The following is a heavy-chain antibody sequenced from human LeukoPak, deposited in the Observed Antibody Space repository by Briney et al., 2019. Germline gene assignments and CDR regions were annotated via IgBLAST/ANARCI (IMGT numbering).Heavy chain of an antibody. V-gene: IGHV4-39*07. J-gene: IGHJ4*02. CDR1: GGSISSSSYY. D-gene: IGHD6-19*01. Sequence: PSETLSLTCTVSGGSISSSSYYRGWIRQPPGKGLEWIGSIYHSGSTYYNPSLKSRVTISVDTSKNQFSLKLSSVTAADTAVYYCARVGIAVAGTDGYFDYWGQGTLVTVSS. CDR3: ARVGIAVAGTDGYFDY. CDR2: IYHSGST.